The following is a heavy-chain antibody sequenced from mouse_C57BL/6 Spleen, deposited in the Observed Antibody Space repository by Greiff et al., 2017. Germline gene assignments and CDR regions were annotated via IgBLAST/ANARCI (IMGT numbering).Heavy chain of an antibody. V-gene: IGHV1-74*01. CDR2: LHPSASDT. Sequence: VQLQQPGAELVKPGASVKVSCKASGYTFTSYWMHWVKQRPGQGLEWIGRLHPSASDTNYNQKFTGKATLTVDKSSSTAYMQRSRLTSEDCAVYYSRYISGYRDVWGTGTTVTVAS. J-gene: IGHJ1*03. D-gene: IGHD1-1*01. CDR1: GYTFTSYW. CDR3: RYISGYRDV.